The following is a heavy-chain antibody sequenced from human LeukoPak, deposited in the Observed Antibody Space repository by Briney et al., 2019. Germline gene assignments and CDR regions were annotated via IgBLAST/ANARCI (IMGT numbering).Heavy chain of an antibody. CDR2: IRSKTNNYAT. J-gene: IGHJ4*02. V-gene: IGHV3-73*01. CDR1: GFSFSGSA. D-gene: IGHD2-15*01. CDR3: ARDPEYCSGGSCYYFDY. Sequence: PGGSLRLSCAASGFSFSGSAMHWVRQASGKGLEWVGRIRSKTNNYATAHAASVKGRLTISRDDSKNTAYLQMNSLKTQDTAVYYCARDPEYCSGGSCYYFDYWGQGTLVTVSS.